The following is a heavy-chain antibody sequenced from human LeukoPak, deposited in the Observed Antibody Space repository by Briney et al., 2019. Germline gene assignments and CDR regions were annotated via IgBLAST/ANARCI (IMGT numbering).Heavy chain of an antibody. J-gene: IGHJ4*02. D-gene: IGHD3-3*01. V-gene: IGHV1-2*06. Sequence: ASVKVSCKASGGTFSSYAISWVRQAPGQGLEWMGRINPNSGGTNYAQKFQGRVTMTRDTSISTAYMELSRLRSDDTAVYYCARSSRKYDFWSGYYSLFDYWGQGTLVTVSS. CDR2: INPNSGGT. CDR3: ARSSRKYDFWSGYYSLFDY. CDR1: GGTFSSYA.